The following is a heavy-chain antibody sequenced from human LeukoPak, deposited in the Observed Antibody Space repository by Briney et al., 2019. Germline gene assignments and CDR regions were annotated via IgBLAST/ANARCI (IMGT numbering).Heavy chain of an antibody. J-gene: IGHJ3*02. CDR1: GFTFSSYE. CDR3: ATSPPGYYDSSGYYLSGAFDI. CDR2: ISSSSSTI. V-gene: IGHV3-48*01. Sequence: GGSLRLSCAASGFTFSSYEMNWVRQAPGKGLEWVSYISSSSSTIYYADSVKGRFTISRGNAKNSLYLQMNSLRAEDTAVYYCATSPPGYYDSSGYYLSGAFDIWGQGTMVTVSS. D-gene: IGHD3-22*01.